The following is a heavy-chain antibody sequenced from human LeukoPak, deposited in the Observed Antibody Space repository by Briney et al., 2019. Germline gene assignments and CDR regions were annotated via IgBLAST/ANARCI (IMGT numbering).Heavy chain of an antibody. CDR2: ISSSSSYI. CDR1: GFTFSSYS. V-gene: IGHV3-21*01. J-gene: IGHJ5*02. Sequence: GGSLRLSCAASGFTFSSYSMNWVRQAPGKGLEWVSSISSSSSYIYYADSVKGRFTISRDNAKNSLYLQMNSLGAEDTAVYYCAREVYCSSTSCYTDWFDPWGQGTLVTVSS. CDR3: AREVYCSSTSCYTDWFDP. D-gene: IGHD2-2*02.